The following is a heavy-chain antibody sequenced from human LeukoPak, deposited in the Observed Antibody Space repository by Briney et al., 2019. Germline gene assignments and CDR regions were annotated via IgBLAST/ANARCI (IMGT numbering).Heavy chain of an antibody. CDR2: ISSSSSYI. D-gene: IGHD1-26*01. CDR3: AILLGRRNLEAWFET. Sequence: NPGGSLRLFCAASGFTFSSYSMNWLRQAPGKGLEWVSSISSSSSYIYYADSVKGRFTISRDNAKNSLYLQMNSLRAEDTPVYYCAILLGRRNLEAWFETWGAGTRGTVSS. CDR1: GFTFSSYS. J-gene: IGHJ5*02. V-gene: IGHV3-21*01.